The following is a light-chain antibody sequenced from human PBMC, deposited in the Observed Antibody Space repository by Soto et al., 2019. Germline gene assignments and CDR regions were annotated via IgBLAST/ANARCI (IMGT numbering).Light chain of an antibody. CDR1: EDIDTS. CDR2: GAS. V-gene: IGKV1-5*01. CDR3: QHYDTFSWT. Sequence: DIQMTQSPSTLSVSLGDRITITCRASEDIDTSLAWFQQRPGKAPKVLIAGASGLMNGVPSTFSGSGSGTEFALTMSTVQPDDFATSFCQHYDTFSWTFGQGTKVDIK. J-gene: IGKJ1*01.